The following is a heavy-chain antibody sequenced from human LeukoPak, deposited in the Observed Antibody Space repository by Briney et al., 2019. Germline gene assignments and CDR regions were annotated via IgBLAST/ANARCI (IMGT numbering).Heavy chain of an antibody. CDR2: MNPNSGNT. D-gene: IGHD4-11*01. CDR3: ARGGSRRVTDGFDI. V-gene: IGHV1-8*01. Sequence: ASVKVSFKSSGYTFTRYDINWVRQATGRGLEGMGLMNPNSGNTGYAQKFQGRVTMTRNTSISTAYMELSSLRSEHTAVYYCARGGSRRVTDGFDIWGQGTMVTVSS. J-gene: IGHJ3*02. CDR1: GYTFTRYD.